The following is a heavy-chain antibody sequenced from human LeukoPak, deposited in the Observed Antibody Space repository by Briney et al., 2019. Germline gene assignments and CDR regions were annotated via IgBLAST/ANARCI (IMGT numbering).Heavy chain of an antibody. Sequence: PGGFLRLSCAASGFTFSSYAMSWVRQAPGKGLEWVSAISGSGGSTYYADSVKGRFTISRDNSKNTLYLQMNSLRAEDTAVYYCAKDVSAMNYYYYGMDVWGQGTTVTVSS. CDR1: GFTFSSYA. CDR3: AKDVSAMNYYYYGMDV. D-gene: IGHD2-2*01. J-gene: IGHJ6*02. V-gene: IGHV3-23*01. CDR2: ISGSGGST.